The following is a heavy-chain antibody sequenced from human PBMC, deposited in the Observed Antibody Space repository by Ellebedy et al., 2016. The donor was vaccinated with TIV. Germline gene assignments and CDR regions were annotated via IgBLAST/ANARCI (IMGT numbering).Heavy chain of an antibody. V-gene: IGHV4-59*02. CDR1: GGSVSSYP. Sequence: MPSETLSLTCTVSGGSVSSYPWSCIRQPQGKGLEWIAYVYSRGRTHFNPSLKNQINIALDTSKNQFSLNLTSVTPADTAVYYCASAVLWSGYFGLAGEYYFDYWGQGTLVTVSS. D-gene: IGHD3-3*01. CDR2: VYSRGRT. CDR3: ASAVLWSGYFGLAGEYYFDY. J-gene: IGHJ4*02.